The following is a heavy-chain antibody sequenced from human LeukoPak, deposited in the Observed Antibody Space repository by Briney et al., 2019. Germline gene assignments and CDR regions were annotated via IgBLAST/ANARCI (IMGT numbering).Heavy chain of an antibody. CDR3: ARKFYCSGGSCYSPWFDP. J-gene: IGHJ5*02. CDR1: GYTFTGYY. D-gene: IGHD2-15*01. Sequence: GASVKVSCKASGYTFTGYYMHWVRQAPGQGLEWMGWINPNSGGTNYAQKFQGRVTMTRDTSISTAYMELSRPRSDDTAVYYCARKFYCSGGSCYSPWFDPWGQGTLVTVSS. CDR2: INPNSGGT. V-gene: IGHV1-2*02.